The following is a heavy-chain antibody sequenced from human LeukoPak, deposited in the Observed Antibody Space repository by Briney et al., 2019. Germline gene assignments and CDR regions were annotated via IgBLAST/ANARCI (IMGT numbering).Heavy chain of an antibody. Sequence: GGSLRLSCAASGFSFSTYWMSWVRQAPGKGLEWVANIKQDGSEKDYVASVKGRFTISRDNAWNSLYLQMNSLRADDTAVYYCARASSPYYDIMTGWVGFDYWGQGTLVTVSS. V-gene: IGHV3-7*01. CDR2: IKQDGSEK. J-gene: IGHJ4*02. D-gene: IGHD3-9*01. CDR3: ARASSPYYDIMTGWVGFDY. CDR1: GFSFSTYW.